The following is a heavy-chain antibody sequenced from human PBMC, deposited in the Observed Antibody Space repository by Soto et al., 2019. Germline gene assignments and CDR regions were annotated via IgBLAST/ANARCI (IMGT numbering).Heavy chain of an antibody. D-gene: IGHD3-22*01. CDR3: ARESYYDSPAVDY. CDR2: IYYSGST. J-gene: IGHJ4*02. V-gene: IGHV4-59*01. CDR1: GGSISSYY. Sequence: PSETLSLTCTVSGGSISSYYWSWIRQPPGKGLEWIGYIYYSGSTNYNPSLKSRVTISVDTSKNQFSLKLSSVTAADTAVYYCARESYYDSPAVDYWGQGTLVTVSS.